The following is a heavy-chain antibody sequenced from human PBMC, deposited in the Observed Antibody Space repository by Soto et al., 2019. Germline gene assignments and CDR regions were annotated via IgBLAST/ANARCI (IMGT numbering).Heavy chain of an antibody. J-gene: IGHJ5*02. CDR2: IYYSGTT. Sequence: PSGTLSLTCTVSGGSIGSYFWSWIRQPPGKGLEWMGYIYYSGTTNYNPSLKSRVAISVDTSKNQFSLRLNSVTASDTAIYYCARGTYSSASTSFYFDPWGQGTLVTVSS. D-gene: IGHD5-18*01. CDR3: ARGTYSSASTSFYFDP. V-gene: IGHV4-59*12. CDR1: GGSIGSYF.